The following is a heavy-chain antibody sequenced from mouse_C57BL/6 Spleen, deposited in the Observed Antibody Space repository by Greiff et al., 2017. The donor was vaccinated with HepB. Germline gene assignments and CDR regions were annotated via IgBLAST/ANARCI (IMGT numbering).Heavy chain of an antibody. V-gene: IGHV1-80*01. CDR2: IYPGDGDT. D-gene: IGHD1-1*01. J-gene: IGHJ4*01. CDR1: GYAFSSYW. Sequence: VKLQESGAELVKPGASVKISCKASGYAFSSYWMNWVKQRPGKGLEWIGQIYPGDGDTNYNGKFKGKATLTADKSSSTAYMQLSSLTSEDSAVYFCARGITTVGYYYAMDYWGQGTSVTVSS. CDR3: ARGITTVGYYYAMDY.